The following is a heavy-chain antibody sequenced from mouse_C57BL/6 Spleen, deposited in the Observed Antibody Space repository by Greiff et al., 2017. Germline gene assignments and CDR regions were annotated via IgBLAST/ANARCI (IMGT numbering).Heavy chain of an antibody. Sequence: EVKLMESGGGLVQPGGSMKLSCVASGFTFSNYWMNWVRQSPEKGLEWVAQIRLKSDNYATHYAESVKGRFTISRDDSKSSVYLQMNNLRAEDTGIYYCTYYYGSSPWFAYWGQGTLVTVSA. CDR3: TYYYGSSPWFAY. D-gene: IGHD1-1*01. CDR2: IRLKSDNYAT. CDR1: GFTFSNYW. V-gene: IGHV6-3*01. J-gene: IGHJ3*01.